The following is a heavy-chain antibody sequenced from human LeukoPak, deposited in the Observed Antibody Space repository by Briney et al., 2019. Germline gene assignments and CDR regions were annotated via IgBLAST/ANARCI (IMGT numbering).Heavy chain of an antibody. CDR2: INTSGNT. D-gene: IGHD6-13*01. V-gene: IGHV4-4*07. J-gene: IGHJ2*01. Sequence: PSETLSLTCTVSGGSISSYYWSWIRQPPGKGLEWIASINTSGNTNYKLYLKSRVTISVKKSTNKFSLKQSSVTAADTTVYYCARVSISWYQGWYFDLWGRGTLVTVSS. CDR3: ARVSISWYQGWYFDL. CDR1: GGSISSYY.